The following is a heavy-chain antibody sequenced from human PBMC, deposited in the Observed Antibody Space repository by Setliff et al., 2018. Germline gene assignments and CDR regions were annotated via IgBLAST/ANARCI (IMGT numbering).Heavy chain of an antibody. D-gene: IGHD3-3*01. V-gene: IGHV4-39*01. CDR1: GGSMSSSGYY. J-gene: IGHJ6*03. Sequence: SETLSLTCTVFGGSMSSSGYYWAWIRQSPGKGLEWIGSIYYSGSTYYNPSLKRRATISLDTSKNQFSLKLSSVTAADTAVYYCVRMSGFLYMDVWGKGTTVTVSS. CDR3: VRMSGFLYMDV. CDR2: IYYSGST.